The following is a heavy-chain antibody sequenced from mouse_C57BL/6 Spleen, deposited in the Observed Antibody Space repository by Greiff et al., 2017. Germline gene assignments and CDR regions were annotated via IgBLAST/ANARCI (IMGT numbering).Heavy chain of an antibody. CDR1: GFNIKDYY. CDR2: IDPEDGET. J-gene: IGHJ2*01. CDR3: ARVWITTVRDN. V-gene: IGHV14-2*01. Sequence: EVKLQQSGAELVKPGASVKLSCTASGFNIKDYYMHWVKQRTEQGLEGIGRIDPEDGETKSAPKFQGKATITADTSSNTAYLQRCGLPSEDTAVYYCARVWITTVRDNWGQGTTLTVSS. D-gene: IGHD1-1*01.